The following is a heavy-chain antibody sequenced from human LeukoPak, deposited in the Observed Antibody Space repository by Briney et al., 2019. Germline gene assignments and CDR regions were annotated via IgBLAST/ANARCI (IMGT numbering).Heavy chain of an antibody. D-gene: IGHD6-13*01. J-gene: IGHJ4*02. V-gene: IGHV3-20*04. CDR3: ARDPYPGIAASFDY. CDR2: INWNGGST. CDR1: GFTFRHYD. Sequence: SGGSLRLSCVASGFTFRHYDMSWVRQAPGKGLEWVSGINWNGGSTGYADSVKGRFTISRDNAKNSLYLQMNSLRAEDTALYYCARDPYPGIAASFDYWGQGTLVTVSS.